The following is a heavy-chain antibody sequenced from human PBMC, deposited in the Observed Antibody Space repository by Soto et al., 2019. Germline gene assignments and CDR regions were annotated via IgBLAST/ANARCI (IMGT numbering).Heavy chain of an antibody. CDR2: INHSGSN. CDR1: GGSLSTYY. J-gene: IGHJ3*02. CDR3: ARGGSNDWHVAFDI. V-gene: IGHV4-34*01. Sequence: PPEKLRDTNVGSGGSLSTYYYNGSRQSLGKGLEWIGEINHSGSNNYSPSLKSRVTMSLDTSKNQFSLKLTSVTAADTAVYYCARGGSNDWHVAFDIRCQGTIGT. D-gene: IGHD3-9*01.